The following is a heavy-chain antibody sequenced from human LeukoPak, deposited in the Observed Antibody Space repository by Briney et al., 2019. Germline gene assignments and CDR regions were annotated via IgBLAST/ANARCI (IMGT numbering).Heavy chain of an antibody. CDR3: ARVGYSGTSYYFDY. CDR1: GFTFDDYG. CDR2: INWNGESV. Sequence: GGSLRLSCAASGFTFDDYGMSLVRRAPGKGLEWVSGINWNGESVKYADSVKGRFTISRDNAKNSLFLQVNSLRAEDAALYHCARVGYSGTSYYFDYWGQGTLVTVSS. J-gene: IGHJ4*02. D-gene: IGHD5-12*01. V-gene: IGHV3-20*01.